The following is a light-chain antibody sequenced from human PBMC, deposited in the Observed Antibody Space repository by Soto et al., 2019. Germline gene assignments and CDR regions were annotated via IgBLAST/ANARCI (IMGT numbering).Light chain of an antibody. V-gene: IGKV3-20*01. CDR2: GAS. J-gene: IGKJ1*01. CDR3: QQYGSSPGT. CDR1: QSVSTTY. Sequence: IVMTHSPATLSVSAVEGSPLYCGSSQSVSTTYLAWYQQKPGQAPRLLIYGASTRATGIPDRFSGSGSGTEFTLTISRLEPEDFAVYYCQQYGSSPGTFGQGTKVDI.